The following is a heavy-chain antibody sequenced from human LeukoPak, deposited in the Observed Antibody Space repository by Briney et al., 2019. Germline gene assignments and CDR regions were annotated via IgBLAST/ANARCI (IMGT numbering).Heavy chain of an antibody. V-gene: IGHV4-59*01. Sequence: SETLSLTCTVPGGSISSYYCSWIRQPPGEGLDWIAYMHYSGSTNYNPSLKSRVTISVETSKNQLSLKLSSVTAADTAVYYCARDRGSSGWYYFDYWGQGTLVTVSS. J-gene: IGHJ4*02. CDR1: GGSISSYY. CDR3: ARDRGSSGWYYFDY. CDR2: MHYSGST. D-gene: IGHD6-19*01.